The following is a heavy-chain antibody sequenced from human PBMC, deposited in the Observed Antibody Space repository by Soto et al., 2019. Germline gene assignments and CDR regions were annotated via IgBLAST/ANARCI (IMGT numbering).Heavy chain of an antibody. V-gene: IGHV4-39*01. J-gene: IGHJ5*02. CDR2: IFYSGST. Sequence: QLQLLESGPGLVKASETLSLTCNVSGGSISTSRSYWAWIRQPPGKGLGWLANIFYSGSTYYNPSLPSRVTVSVNTSKNEFSLKLRSVTAADTAVYYCARQPTTGDTDLWFDPWGQGTLVTVSS. CDR3: ARQPTTGDTDLWFDP. CDR1: GGSISTSRSY. D-gene: IGHD2-21*01.